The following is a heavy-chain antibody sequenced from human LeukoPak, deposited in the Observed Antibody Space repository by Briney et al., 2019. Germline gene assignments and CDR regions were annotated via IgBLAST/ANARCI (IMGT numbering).Heavy chain of an antibody. J-gene: IGHJ6*02. D-gene: IGHD2-2*01. CDR2: IYYSGST. CDR3: ARVICSSTSCYDYYYYGMDV. Sequence: PSETLSLTCTVSGGSISSYYWSWIRQPPGKGLEWIGYIYYSGSTNYNPSLKSRVTISVDTSENQFSLKLSSVTAADTAVYYCARVICSSTSCYDYYYYGMDVWGQGTTVTVSS. CDR1: GGSISSYY. V-gene: IGHV4-59*08.